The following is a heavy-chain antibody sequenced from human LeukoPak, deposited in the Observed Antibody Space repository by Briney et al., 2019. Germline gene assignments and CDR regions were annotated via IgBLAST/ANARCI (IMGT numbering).Heavy chain of an antibody. D-gene: IGHD3-22*01. Sequence: SVKVSCKASGGTFSSYAISWVRQAPGQGLEWMGGIIPIFGTANYAQKFQGRVTITADESTSTAYMELSSLRSEDTAVYYCARENYYDSSGYRYYFDYWGQGTLVTVSS. J-gene: IGHJ4*02. CDR1: GGTFSSYA. CDR2: IIPIFGTA. V-gene: IGHV1-69*13. CDR3: ARENYYDSSGYRYYFDY.